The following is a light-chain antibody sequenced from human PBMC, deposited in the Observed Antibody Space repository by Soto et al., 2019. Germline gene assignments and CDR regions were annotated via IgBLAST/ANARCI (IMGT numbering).Light chain of an antibody. V-gene: IGKV1-9*01. CDR3: QQLNSYPV. Sequence: DIQLTQSPSFLSASVGYRVTITCRASQGISSYLAWYQQKPGKAPKLLIYAASTLQSGVPSRFSGSGSGTEFTLTISSLQPEDFATYYCQQLNSYPVFGPGTKVDIK. CDR2: AAS. J-gene: IGKJ3*01. CDR1: QGISSY.